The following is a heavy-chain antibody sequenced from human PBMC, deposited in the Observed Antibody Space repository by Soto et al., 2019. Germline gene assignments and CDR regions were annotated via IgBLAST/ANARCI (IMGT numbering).Heavy chain of an antibody. CDR3: ARRSIAAAGWWFDP. D-gene: IGHD6-13*01. CDR2: IYYSGST. CDR1: GGSISSGGYY. Sequence: PSETLSLTCTVSGGSISSGGYYWSWIRQHPGKGLEWIGYIYYSGSTYYNPSLKSRVTISVDTSKNQFSLKLRSVTAADTAVYYCARRSIAAAGWWFDPWGQGTLVTVSS. V-gene: IGHV4-31*03. J-gene: IGHJ5*02.